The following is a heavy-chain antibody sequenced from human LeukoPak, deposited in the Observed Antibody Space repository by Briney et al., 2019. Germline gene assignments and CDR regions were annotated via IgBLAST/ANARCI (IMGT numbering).Heavy chain of an antibody. J-gene: IGHJ5*02. CDR3: TREVATSNYFDP. CDR1: GYTFTDYY. CDR2: INPKSGGT. V-gene: IGHV1-2*02. D-gene: IGHD1-7*01. Sequence: ASVKVSCKASGYTFTDYYIHWVRHAPGQGLEWMGWINPKSGGTVHAQKFQDRLTMTRDTSISTASMELNRLKSDDTAIYYRTREVATSNYFDPWGQGTLLTISS.